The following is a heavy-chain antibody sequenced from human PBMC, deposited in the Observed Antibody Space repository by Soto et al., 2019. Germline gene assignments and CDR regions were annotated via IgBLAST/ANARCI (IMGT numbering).Heavy chain of an antibody. Sequence: EVQLVESGGGLVQPGGSLRLSCAASGFTFSSYSMNWVRQAPGKGLEWVSSISSSSGYIYYADSVKGRFTISRDNAKNSLSLQMNSLRAEDTAVYYCARVVDYYDPYYYYGMDVWGLGTTVTVSS. J-gene: IGHJ6*02. D-gene: IGHD3-22*01. CDR1: GFTFSSYS. CDR2: ISSSSGYI. CDR3: ARVVDYYDPYYYYGMDV. V-gene: IGHV3-21*01.